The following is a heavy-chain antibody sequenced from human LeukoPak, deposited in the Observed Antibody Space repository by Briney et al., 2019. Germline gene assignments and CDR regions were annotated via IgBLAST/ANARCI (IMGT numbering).Heavy chain of an antibody. J-gene: IGHJ6*02. Sequence: GGSLRLSCAASGFTFSSYAMSWVRQAPGKGLEWVSAISGSGGSTHYADSVKGRFTISRDNSKNTLYLQMNSLRAEDTAVYYCAKEGYCSGGSCYLSMDVWGQGTTVTVSS. V-gene: IGHV3-23*01. CDR1: GFTFSSYA. D-gene: IGHD2-15*01. CDR3: AKEGYCSGGSCYLSMDV. CDR2: ISGSGGST.